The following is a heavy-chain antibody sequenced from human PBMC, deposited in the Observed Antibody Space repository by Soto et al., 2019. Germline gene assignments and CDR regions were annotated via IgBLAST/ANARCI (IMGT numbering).Heavy chain of an antibody. V-gene: IGHV4-4*07. J-gene: IGHJ4*02. Sequence: PSETLSLTCTVSGGSISSYYWSWIRQPAGKGLEWIGRIYTSGSTNYNPSLKSRVTMSVDTSKNQFSRQLSSVTAADTAVYYCARGEDTAMVTVYFDYWGQGTLVTVSS. CDR1: GGSISSYY. CDR2: IYTSGST. CDR3: ARGEDTAMVTVYFDY. D-gene: IGHD5-18*01.